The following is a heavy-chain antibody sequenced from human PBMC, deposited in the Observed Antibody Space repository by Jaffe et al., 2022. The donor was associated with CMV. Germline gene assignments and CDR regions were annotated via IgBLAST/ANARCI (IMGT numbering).Heavy chain of an antibody. V-gene: IGHV4-59*01. J-gene: IGHJ4*02. CDR2: IYYSGST. CDR1: GGSISSYY. D-gene: IGHD6-13*01. Sequence: QVQLQESGPGLVKPSETLSLTCTVSGGSISSYYWSWIRQPPGKGLEWIGYIYYSGSTNYNPSLKSRVTISVDTSKNQFSLKLSSVTAADTAVYYCAREGGAAAGTLYFDYWGQGTLVTVSS. CDR3: AREGGAAAGTLYFDY.